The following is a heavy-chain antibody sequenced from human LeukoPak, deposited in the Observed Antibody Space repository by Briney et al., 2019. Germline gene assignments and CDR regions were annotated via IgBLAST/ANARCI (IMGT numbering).Heavy chain of an antibody. CDR2: ISGSGGST. CDR3: AKTLTSFYSNGAFDI. D-gene: IGHD2-15*01. Sequence: PGGSLRLSCAASGFTFSSYAMSWVRQAPGKGLEWVSAISGSGGSTYYADSVKGRFTISRDNSKNTLYLQMYSLRAEDTAVYYCAKTLTSFYSNGAFDIWGQGTMVTVSS. CDR1: GFTFSSYA. J-gene: IGHJ3*02. V-gene: IGHV3-23*01.